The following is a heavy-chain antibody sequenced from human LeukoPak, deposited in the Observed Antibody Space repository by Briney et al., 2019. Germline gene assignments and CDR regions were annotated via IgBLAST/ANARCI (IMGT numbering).Heavy chain of an antibody. CDR1: GGTFSSYA. D-gene: IGHD3-3*01. V-gene: IGHV1-69*04. J-gene: IGHJ4*02. Sequence: ASVKVSCKASGGTFSSYAISWVRQTPGQGLEWMGRIIPILGIANYAQKFQGRVTITADKSTSTAYMELSSLRSEDTAVYYCARSSSVFGVVSYFDYWGQGTLVTVSS. CDR2: IIPILGIA. CDR3: ARSSSVFGVVSYFDY.